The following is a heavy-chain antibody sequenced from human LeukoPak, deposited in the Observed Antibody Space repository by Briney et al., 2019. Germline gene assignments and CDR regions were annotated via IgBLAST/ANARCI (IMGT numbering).Heavy chain of an antibody. D-gene: IGHD2-15*01. CDR3: TRGTYCSGGSCYGGFDY. V-gene: IGHV3-49*03. CDR1: GFTFGDYA. Sequence: PGRSLRLSCTASGFTFGDYAMSWFRQAPGKGLGWVGFIRSKAYGGTTEYAGSVKGRFTISRDDSKSIAYPQINSLKTEDTAVYYCTRGTYCSGGSCYGGFDYWGQGTLVTVSS. CDR2: IRSKAYGGTT. J-gene: IGHJ4*02.